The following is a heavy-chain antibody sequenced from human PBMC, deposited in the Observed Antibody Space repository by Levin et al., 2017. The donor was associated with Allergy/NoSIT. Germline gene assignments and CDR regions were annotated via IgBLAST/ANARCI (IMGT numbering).Heavy chain of an antibody. CDR3: ARGGAYADNWFDP. J-gene: IGHJ5*02. V-gene: IGHV1-2*06. CDR1: GYTFSDYF. CDR2: INPNTGGT. D-gene: IGHD4-17*01. Sequence: VASVKVSCRTSGYTFSDYFLHWVRQAPGQGLEWLGRINPNTGGTDFAQVFQGRVTMTSDTSISTAYMEVSRLQSDDTAIYYCARGGAYADNWFDPWGQGTLVTVSS.